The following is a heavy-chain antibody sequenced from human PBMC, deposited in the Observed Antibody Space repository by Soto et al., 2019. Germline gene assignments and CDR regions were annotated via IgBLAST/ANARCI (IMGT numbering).Heavy chain of an antibody. CDR2: IGTHADTT. V-gene: IGHV3-23*01. CDR1: GFTFSTYA. Sequence: EEQLLESGGGLVQPGGSLRLSCAASGFTFSTYALTWVRQAPGKGLEWVSSIGTHADTTYYVDSVKGRFSISRDNSKNTVYLQMSSLSAEDTAVYYCARPYVEVAVNDAFDIWGRGTMVTVSS. J-gene: IGHJ3*02. D-gene: IGHD2-15*01. CDR3: ARPYVEVAVNDAFDI.